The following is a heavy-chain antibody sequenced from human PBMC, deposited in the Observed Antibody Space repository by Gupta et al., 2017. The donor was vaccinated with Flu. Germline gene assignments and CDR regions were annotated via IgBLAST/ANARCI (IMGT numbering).Heavy chain of an antibody. J-gene: IGHJ4*02. V-gene: IGHV3-74*03. CDR1: GFTFSSSY. CDR2: INPDGSST. Sequence: EMQLVESGGGSVQPVVSLSLSCAASGFTFSSSYLQWVRQAPGKGLVWVSRINPDGSSTTYAESVKGRFTISRDNAKNTLYLQMNSLGDDDTAVYYCATVTSGCWGQGTLVTVSS. CDR3: ATVTSGC. D-gene: IGHD4-17*01.